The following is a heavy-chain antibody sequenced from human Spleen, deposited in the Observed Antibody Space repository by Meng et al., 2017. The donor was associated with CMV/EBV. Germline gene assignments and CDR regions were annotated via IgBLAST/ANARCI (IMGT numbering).Heavy chain of an antibody. CDR1: GFTFSTYW. CDR3: GREMVRAYSVDN. V-gene: IGHV3-74*01. Sequence: CAASGFTFSTYWMQWVRQAQGKGLVWVSRINMDGSSTSYADVVKGRFTISRDNAKNTLYLEMNSLRAEDTAVYYCGREMVRAYSVDNWGQGTLVTVSS. D-gene: IGHD3-10*01. CDR2: INMDGSST. J-gene: IGHJ4*02.